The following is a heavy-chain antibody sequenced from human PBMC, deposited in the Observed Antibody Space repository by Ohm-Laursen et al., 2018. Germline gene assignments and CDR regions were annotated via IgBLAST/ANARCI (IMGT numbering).Heavy chain of an antibody. V-gene: IGHV3-23*01. CDR1: GFTFSSYA. CDR2: ISGSGGST. J-gene: IGHJ4*02. CDR3: AKGDDILTGRTADY. D-gene: IGHD3-9*01. Sequence: SLRLSCTASGFTFSSYAMSWVHQAPGKGLEWVSAISGSGGSTYYADSVKGRFTISRDNSKNTLYLQMNSLRAEDTAVYYCAKGDDILTGRTADYWGQGTLVTVSS.